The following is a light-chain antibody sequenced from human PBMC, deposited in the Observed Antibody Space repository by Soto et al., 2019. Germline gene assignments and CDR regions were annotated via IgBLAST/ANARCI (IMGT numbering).Light chain of an antibody. CDR3: QQRSNWPPIT. CDR2: GAS. Sequence: EIVLTQSPDTLSLSPGEGATLSCRASQSVTNSYLAWYQQKPGQAPRLLIYGASNRAAGVPARFSGSGSGTDFTLTINSLEPEDFAVYYCQQRSNWPPITFGQAPRMEI. J-gene: IGKJ5*01. V-gene: IGKV3-11*01. CDR1: QSVTNSY.